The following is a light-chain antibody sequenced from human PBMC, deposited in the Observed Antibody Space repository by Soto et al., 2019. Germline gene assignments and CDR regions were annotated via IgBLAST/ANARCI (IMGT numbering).Light chain of an antibody. CDR2: DVS. J-gene: IGLJ1*01. Sequence: QSALTQPASVSGSPGQSITISCTGTSSDVGSYNLVSWYQQHPGKAPKLMIYDVSKRPSGVSNRFSGSKSGNTASLTISGLQAEDEADYYCCSYAGSSANYVFGTGTKLTVL. V-gene: IGLV2-23*02. CDR3: CSYAGSSANYV. CDR1: SSDVGSYNL.